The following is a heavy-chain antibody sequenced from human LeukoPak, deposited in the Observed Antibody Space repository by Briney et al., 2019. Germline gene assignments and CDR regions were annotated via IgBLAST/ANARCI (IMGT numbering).Heavy chain of an antibody. J-gene: IGHJ4*02. V-gene: IGHV3-30*03. Sequence: GGSLRLSCAASGFTFRNYGMHWVRQAPGKGLEWVSIISYDGSDKYYADSVKGRFTISRDNSQRTLYLQMNSLRTEDTAIYFCATLRYGSGSYYADYWGQGTQVTVSS. CDR3: ATLRYGSGSYYADY. CDR2: ISYDGSDK. D-gene: IGHD3-10*01. CDR1: GFTFRNYG.